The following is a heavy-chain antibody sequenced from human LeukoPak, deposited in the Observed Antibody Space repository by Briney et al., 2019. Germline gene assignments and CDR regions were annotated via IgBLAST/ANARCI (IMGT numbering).Heavy chain of an antibody. V-gene: IGHV4-59*12. CDR2: IYYSGST. Sequence: SETLSLTCTVSGGSISSYYRSWIRQPPGKGLEWIGYIYYSGSTNYNPSLKSRVTISVDTSKNQFSLKLSSVTAADTAVYYCARRRRGYSLYFDYWGQGTLVTVSS. D-gene: IGHD5-18*01. J-gene: IGHJ4*02. CDR3: ARRRRGYSLYFDY. CDR1: GGSISSYY.